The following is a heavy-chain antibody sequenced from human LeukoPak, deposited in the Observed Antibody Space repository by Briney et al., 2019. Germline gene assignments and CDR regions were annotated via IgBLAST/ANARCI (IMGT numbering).Heavy chain of an antibody. J-gene: IGHJ4*02. Sequence: PGGSLRLSCAASGFTFSSYWMHWVRHAPGKGLVWVSRINSDGSSTSYADSVKGRFTISRDNAKNTLYLQMNSLRAEDTAVYYCASQQLGIDYFDYWGQGTLVTVSS. V-gene: IGHV3-74*01. CDR1: GFTFSSYW. CDR2: INSDGSST. CDR3: ASQQLGIDYFDY. D-gene: IGHD7-27*01.